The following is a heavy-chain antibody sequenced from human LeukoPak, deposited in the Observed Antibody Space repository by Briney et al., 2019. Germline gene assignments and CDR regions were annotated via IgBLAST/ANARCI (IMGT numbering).Heavy chain of an antibody. Sequence: PSETLSLTCAVSGGSISSGGYSWSWIRQPPGKGLEWIGYIYHSGSTYYNPSLKSRVTISVDRSKNQFSLKLSSVTAADTAVYYCAREVTLELRDGGWFDPWGQGTLVTVSS. CDR3: AREVTLELRDGGWFDP. CDR2: IYHSGST. D-gene: IGHD1-7*01. V-gene: IGHV4-30-2*01. CDR1: GGSISSGGYS. J-gene: IGHJ5*02.